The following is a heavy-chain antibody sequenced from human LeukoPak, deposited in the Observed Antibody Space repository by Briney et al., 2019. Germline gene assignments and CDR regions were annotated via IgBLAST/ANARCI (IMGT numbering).Heavy chain of an antibody. D-gene: IGHD4-17*01. J-gene: IGHJ4*02. CDR2: INHSGST. CDR1: GGSFSGYY. CDR3: ARGGGDYVSRYFGY. Sequence: SSETLSLTCAVYGGSFSGYYWSWIRQPPGKGLEWIGEINHSGSTNYNPSLKSRVTISVDTSKNQFSLNLSSVTAADTAVYYCARGGGDYVSRYFGYRGQGTLVTVSS. V-gene: IGHV4-34*01.